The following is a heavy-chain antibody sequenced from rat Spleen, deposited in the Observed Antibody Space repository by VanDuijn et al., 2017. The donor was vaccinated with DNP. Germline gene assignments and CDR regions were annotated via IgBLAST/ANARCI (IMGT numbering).Heavy chain of an antibody. V-gene: IGHV5-25*01. CDR1: GFTFSDYY. CDR2: ISTSGSRT. CDR3: ARQILYYFDY. J-gene: IGHJ2*01. Sequence: EVQLVESGGGLVQPGRSLKLSCTASGFTFSDYYMAWVRQAPTKGLEWVATISTSGSRTYYPDSVKGRFTISRDNAKSSLYLQMNSLKSEDTATYYCARQILYYFDYWGQGVMVTVSS. D-gene: IGHD2-5*01.